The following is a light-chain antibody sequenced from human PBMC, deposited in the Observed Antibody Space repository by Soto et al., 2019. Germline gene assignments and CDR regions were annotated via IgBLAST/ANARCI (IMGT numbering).Light chain of an antibody. Sequence: EIVLTQSPGTLSLSPGERATLSCRASQSLDGNFLAWYQQKPGQAPRLLIYGASTRATGIPARFSGSGSGTEFTLTISSLQSEDFAVYYCQQYNNWPPWTFGQGTKVDIK. CDR1: QSLDGN. CDR2: GAS. CDR3: QQYNNWPPWT. V-gene: IGKV3-15*01. J-gene: IGKJ1*01.